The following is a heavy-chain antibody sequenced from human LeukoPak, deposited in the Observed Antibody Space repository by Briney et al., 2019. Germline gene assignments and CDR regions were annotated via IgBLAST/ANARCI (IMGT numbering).Heavy chain of an antibody. Sequence: ASVKVSCKASGYTFTGYYMHWVRQAPGQGLEWLGRIDPKTGGTKYAQKLQGRVTMTTDTSTSTAYMELRSLRSDDTAVYYCARARRGVEMATIFDFWGQGTLVTVSS. D-gene: IGHD5-24*01. CDR1: GYTFTGYY. V-gene: IGHV1-2*06. CDR2: IDPKTGGT. J-gene: IGHJ4*02. CDR3: ARARRGVEMATIFDF.